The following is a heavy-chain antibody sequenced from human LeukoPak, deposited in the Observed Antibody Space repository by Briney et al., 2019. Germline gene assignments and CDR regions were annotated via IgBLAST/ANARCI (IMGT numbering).Heavy chain of an antibody. Sequence: PSETLSLTCTVSSGSISSYYWSWIRQPPGRGLEWIGYIYYSGITNYNPSLKSRVTISVDTSKNQFSLKMSSVTAADTAVYYCARHQYSYGPFDIWGQGTMVTASS. CDR2: IYYSGIT. V-gene: IGHV4-59*08. CDR3: ARHQYSYGPFDI. J-gene: IGHJ3*02. CDR1: SGSISSYY. D-gene: IGHD5-18*01.